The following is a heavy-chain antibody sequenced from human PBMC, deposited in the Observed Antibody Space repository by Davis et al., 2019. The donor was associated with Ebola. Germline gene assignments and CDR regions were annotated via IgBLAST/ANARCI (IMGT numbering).Heavy chain of an antibody. V-gene: IGHV4-4*02. J-gene: IGHJ5*02. CDR2: LNHSGST. D-gene: IGHD3-3*01. CDR1: GGSISSSNW. Sequence: SETLSLTCAVSGGSISSSNWWSWVRQPPGKGLEWIGALNHSGSTNYNPSLKSRVTISVDTSKNQFSLKLSSVTAADTAVYYCARGGYDFWSGYFIYNWFDPWGQGTLVTVSS. CDR3: ARGGYDFWSGYFIYNWFDP.